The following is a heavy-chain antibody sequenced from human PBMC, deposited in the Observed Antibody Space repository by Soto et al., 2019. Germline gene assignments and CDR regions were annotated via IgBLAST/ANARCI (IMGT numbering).Heavy chain of an antibody. J-gene: IGHJ6*02. CDR2: INHSGST. Sequence: PSETLSLTCAVYGGSFSGYYWSWIRQPPGKGLEWIGEINHSGSTNYSPSLKSRVTISVDTSKNQFSLKLSSVTAADTAVYYCARGPPYYDFWSGYSLRGPVMDVWGQGTTGTVSS. D-gene: IGHD3-3*01. CDR3: ARGPPYYDFWSGYSLRGPVMDV. V-gene: IGHV4-34*01. CDR1: GGSFSGYY.